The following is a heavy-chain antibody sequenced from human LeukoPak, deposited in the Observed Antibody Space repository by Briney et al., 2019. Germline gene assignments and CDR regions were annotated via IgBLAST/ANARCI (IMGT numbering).Heavy chain of an antibody. V-gene: IGHV5-51*01. J-gene: IGHJ4*02. D-gene: IGHD2-2*01. CDR2: IYPGDSDT. CDR3: ARYFGYCSSTSCYAYFDY. Sequence: GESLKISCKGSGYSFTSYWIGWVRQTPGKGLEWMGIIYPGDSDTRYSPSFQGQVTISADKSISTAYLQWSSLKASDTAMYYCARYFGYCSSTSCYAYFDYWGQGTLVTVSS. CDR1: GYSFTSYW.